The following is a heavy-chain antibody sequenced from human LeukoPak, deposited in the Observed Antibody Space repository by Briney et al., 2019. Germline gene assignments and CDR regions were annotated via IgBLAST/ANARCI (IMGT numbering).Heavy chain of an antibody. Sequence: SQTLSLTCTVSGGSISSGGYYCSWIRQHPGKCLEWIGYIYCSGSTYYNPSIKSRVTISVDTSKNQFSLKLSSVTAADTAVYYCARANDILTGYSKYYLDYWGQGTLVTVSS. CDR2: IYCSGST. CDR3: ARANDILTGYSKYYLDY. V-gene: IGHV4-31*03. J-gene: IGHJ4*02. D-gene: IGHD3-9*01. CDR1: GGSISSGGYY.